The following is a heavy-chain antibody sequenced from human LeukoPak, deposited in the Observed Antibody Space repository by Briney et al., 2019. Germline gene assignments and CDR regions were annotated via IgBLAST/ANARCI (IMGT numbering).Heavy chain of an antibody. J-gene: IGHJ4*02. CDR3: ARDYYYDSSGYYYVAIYFDY. CDR1: GYTFTSYY. Sequence: GASVKVSCKASGYTFTSYYMHWVRQAPGQGLEWMGIINPSGGSTSYAQKFQGRVTMTRDTSTSTVYMELSSLRSEDTAVYYCARDYYYDSSGYYYVAIYFDYWGQGTLVTVSS. V-gene: IGHV1-46*01. CDR2: INPSGGST. D-gene: IGHD3-22*01.